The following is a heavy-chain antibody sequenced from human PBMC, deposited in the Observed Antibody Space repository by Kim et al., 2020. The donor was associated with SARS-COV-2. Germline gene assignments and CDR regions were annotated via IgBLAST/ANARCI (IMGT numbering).Heavy chain of an antibody. D-gene: IGHD4-17*01. CDR3: ARPPITTVTTFDY. J-gene: IGHJ4*02. V-gene: IGHV3-23*01. Sequence: YADSVKGRFTISRDNSKNTLYLQMNSLRAEDTAVYYCARPPITTVTTFDYWGQGTLVTVSS.